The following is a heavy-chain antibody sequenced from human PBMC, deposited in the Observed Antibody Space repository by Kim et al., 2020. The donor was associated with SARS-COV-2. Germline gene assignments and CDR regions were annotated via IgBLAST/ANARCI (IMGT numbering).Heavy chain of an antibody. V-gene: IGHV4-59*08. CDR3: ASHSGSYGAVFGY. D-gene: IGHD1-26*01. J-gene: IGHJ4*02. Sequence: YNPSLKSRVTISVDTSKNQFSLKLSSVNAADTAVYYCASHSGSYGAVFGYWGQGTLVTVSS.